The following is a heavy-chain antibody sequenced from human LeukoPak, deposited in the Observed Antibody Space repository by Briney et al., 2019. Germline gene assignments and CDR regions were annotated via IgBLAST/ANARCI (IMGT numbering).Heavy chain of an antibody. CDR3: AIDVAFDRFDP. Sequence: PGGSLRLSCAASGFSFSTQWMTWIRQAPGKGLEWLANTNGDGSQTYYVDSVNGRFTISRDNAKNSLSLQMNSLRADDTGVYYCAIDVAFDRFDPWGQGTLVTVSS. V-gene: IGHV3-7*01. CDR1: GFSFSTQW. J-gene: IGHJ5*02. CDR2: TNGDGSQT.